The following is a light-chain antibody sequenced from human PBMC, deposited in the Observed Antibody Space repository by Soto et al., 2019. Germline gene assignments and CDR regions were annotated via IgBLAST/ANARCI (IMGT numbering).Light chain of an antibody. CDR3: QQYSSSPPEFT. CDR1: QSISSSY. V-gene: IGKV3-20*01. CDR2: GAS. J-gene: IGKJ3*01. Sequence: EIVLTQSPGTLSLSPGERATLSCRASQSISSSYLAWYQQRPGQAPRLLIFGASYRATGIPDRFSGSGSGTEFTLTISRLEHEDFAVYYCQQYSSSPPEFTFGPGTKVDSK.